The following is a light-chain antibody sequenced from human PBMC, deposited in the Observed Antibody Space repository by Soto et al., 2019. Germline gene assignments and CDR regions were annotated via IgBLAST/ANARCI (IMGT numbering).Light chain of an antibody. CDR3: CSYAGNSEV. CDR1: SGDVGSYNL. J-gene: IGLJ1*01. Sequence: QSVLTQPASVSGSPGQSITIPCTGTSGDVGSYNLVSWYPQHPGKAPKLLVYEVTGRPSGVSNRFSGSKSGNTASLTISGLQPDDEADYYCCSYAGNSEVFGTGTQLTVL. V-gene: IGLV2-23*02. CDR2: EVT.